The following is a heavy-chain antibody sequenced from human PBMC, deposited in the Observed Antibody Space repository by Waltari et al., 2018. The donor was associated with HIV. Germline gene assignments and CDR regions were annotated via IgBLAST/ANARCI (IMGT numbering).Heavy chain of an antibody. Sequence: QVQLVQSGAEVKRPGSSVKVSCRSSGGTVSSYAVSWVRQAPGQGLGWMGGIISLVGTVHYAQKFQGRVTITADGSTSTAYMELSSLRSEDTAVDYCAGDKAHNDGGSGYDSWGQGTLVTVSS. V-gene: IGHV1-69*01. CDR1: GGTVSSYA. D-gene: IGHD1-26*01. J-gene: IGHJ4*02. CDR3: AGDKAHNDGGSGYDS. CDR2: IISLVGTV.